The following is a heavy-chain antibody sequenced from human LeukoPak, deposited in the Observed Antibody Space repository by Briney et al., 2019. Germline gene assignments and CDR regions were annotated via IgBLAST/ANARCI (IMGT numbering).Heavy chain of an antibody. CDR1: GGSISRYY. CDR2: IYYSGST. D-gene: IGHD1-7*01. Sequence: SETLSLTCTVSGGSISRYYWSWIRQPPGKGLEWIGYIYYSGSTNYNPSLKSRVTISVDTSKNQFSLKLSSVTAADTAVYYCARHNWNYIAFDIWGQGTMVTVSS. J-gene: IGHJ3*02. V-gene: IGHV4-59*01. CDR3: ARHNWNYIAFDI.